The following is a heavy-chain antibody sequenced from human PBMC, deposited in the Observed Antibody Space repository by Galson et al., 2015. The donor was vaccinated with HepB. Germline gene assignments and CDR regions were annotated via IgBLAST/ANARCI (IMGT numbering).Heavy chain of an antibody. Sequence: SLRLSCAASGFTFSNYGMHWVRQAPAKGLDWVAVISYDGTNKYYADSVKGRFTISRDNSKNTLYLQMNSLRAEDTAVYYCAKDSTSGWPDWYFDLWGRGTLVTVSS. D-gene: IGHD6-19*01. V-gene: IGHV3-30*18. CDR2: ISYDGTNK. CDR1: GFTFSNYG. J-gene: IGHJ2*01. CDR3: AKDSTSGWPDWYFDL.